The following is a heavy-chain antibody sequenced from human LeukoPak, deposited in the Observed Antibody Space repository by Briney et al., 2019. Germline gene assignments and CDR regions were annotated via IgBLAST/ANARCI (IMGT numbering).Heavy chain of an antibody. J-gene: IGHJ4*02. CDR2: INSDGSDT. Sequence: GGSLRLSCAASGFTFSSYWMHWVRQAPGKGLVWVSRINSDGSDTSYADSVKGRFTISRDNAKNTLFLQMNSLRAGDTAVYYCTRGDFYVGAQDYWGQGTLVAVSS. D-gene: IGHD1-26*01. CDR1: GFTFSSYW. CDR3: TRGDFYVGAQDY. V-gene: IGHV3-74*01.